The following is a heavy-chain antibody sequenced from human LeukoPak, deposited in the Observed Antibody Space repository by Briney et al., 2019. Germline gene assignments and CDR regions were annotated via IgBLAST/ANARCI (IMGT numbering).Heavy chain of an antibody. CDR3: AGTYSSSSGYAY. CDR2: AYYSGTT. CDR1: GGSISSSSY. V-gene: IGHV4-39*01. D-gene: IGHD6-6*01. Sequence: PSETLSLTCTVSGGSISSSSYWGWIRQPPGKGLEWIGSAYYSGTTYNNPSLKSRVTISVDTSKNQFSLKLSSVTAADTAVYYCAGTYSSSSGYAYWGQGTLVTVSS. J-gene: IGHJ4*02.